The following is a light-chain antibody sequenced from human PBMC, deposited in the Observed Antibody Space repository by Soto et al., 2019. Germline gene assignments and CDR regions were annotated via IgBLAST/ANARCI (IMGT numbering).Light chain of an antibody. CDR2: DVS. CDR3: SLYTSTTTPVV. CDR1: SSDVGGYNY. Sequence: QSVLTQPASVSGSPGQSIAISCIGTSSDVGGYNYVSWYQHHPGKAPKLMIYDVSNRPSGVSDRFSGSKSGDTASLTISGLQAEDEADYYCSLYTSTTTPVVFGGGTKVTVL. J-gene: IGLJ2*01. V-gene: IGLV2-14*03.